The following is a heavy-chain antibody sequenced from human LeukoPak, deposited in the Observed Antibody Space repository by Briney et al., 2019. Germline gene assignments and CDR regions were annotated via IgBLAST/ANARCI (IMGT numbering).Heavy chain of an antibody. V-gene: IGHV4-34*01. Sequence: SETLSLTCAVCGGSFSGYYWSWIRRPPGKGLEWIGEINHSGSTNYNPSLKSRVTISVDTSKNQFSLKLSSVTAADTAVYYCARGRSNRDYWGQGTLVTVSS. CDR3: ARGRSNRDY. J-gene: IGHJ4*02. CDR2: INHSGST. D-gene: IGHD3-16*01. CDR1: GGSFSGYY.